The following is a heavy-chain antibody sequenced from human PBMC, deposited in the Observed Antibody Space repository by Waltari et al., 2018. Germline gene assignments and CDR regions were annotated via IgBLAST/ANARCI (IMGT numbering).Heavy chain of an antibody. V-gene: IGHV4-39*01. Sequence: IRQAPGQVRDGFGTVSNSWTNYIRPSLKSRFYVSTDNSKNQGSLLLGSVTAADFAVYYCATYIGASVGTAAFDVWGQGTMVTVSS. CDR2: VSNSWTN. D-gene: IGHD5-12*01. J-gene: IGHJ3*01. CDR3: ATYIGASVGTAAFDV.